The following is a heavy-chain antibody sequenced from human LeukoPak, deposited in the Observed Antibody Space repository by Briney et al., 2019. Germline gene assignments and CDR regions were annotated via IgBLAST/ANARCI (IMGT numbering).Heavy chain of an antibody. CDR3: TRDRSRAEDD. V-gene: IGHV3-7*01. Sequence: GGSLRLFCAASGFTFSGHWMSWVRQAPGKGLEWVANINQGGSDKYYVDSVKGRFTISRDNANNLLYLQMNSLRGEDTAVYYCTRDRSRAEDDWGQGTLVTVSS. J-gene: IGHJ4*02. D-gene: IGHD1-14*01. CDR2: INQGGSDK. CDR1: GFTFSGHW.